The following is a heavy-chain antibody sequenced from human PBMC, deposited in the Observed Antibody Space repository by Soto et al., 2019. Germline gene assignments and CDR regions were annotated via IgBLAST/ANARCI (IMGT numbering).Heavy chain of an antibody. Sequence: QVQLVQSGAEVKKPGSSVKVACKASGGTFSNYALSWVRQAPGQGLEWMGDIISIFGTTNNAQKFQGRVTITADEATSTAFMELSSLRSEDTAVYYCASRGDPDYYDTSGYGWGQGTLITVSS. J-gene: IGHJ1*01. CDR3: ASRGDPDYYDTSGYG. CDR1: GGTFSNYA. D-gene: IGHD3-22*01. V-gene: IGHV1-69*12. CDR2: IISIFGTT.